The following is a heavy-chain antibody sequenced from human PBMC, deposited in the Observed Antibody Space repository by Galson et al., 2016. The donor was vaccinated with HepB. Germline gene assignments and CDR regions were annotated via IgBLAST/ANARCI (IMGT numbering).Heavy chain of an antibody. V-gene: IGHV3-23*01. CDR2: IRGSGGNT. CDR3: AKPGGYNLGPFDF. CDR1: GFTFSSYA. D-gene: IGHD2-8*02. J-gene: IGHJ4*02. Sequence: SLRLSCAASGFTFSSYAMSWVRQAPGKGLEWVSGIRGSGGNTLYTDSVKGRFTTSRDNSKNTLYLQMNSLRAEDTAIYYCAKPGGYNLGPFDFWGQGTLVAVSS.